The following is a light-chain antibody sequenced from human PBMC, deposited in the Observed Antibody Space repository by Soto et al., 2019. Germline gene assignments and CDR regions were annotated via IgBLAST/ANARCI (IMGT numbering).Light chain of an antibody. CDR1: SSYIGVYNY. CDR3: SSYTTSSTLYV. V-gene: IGLV2-14*03. Sequence: QSALTQPASVSGSPGQSITISCTGTSSYIGVYNYVSWYQHHPGKAPKLMIFDVSNRPSGVSNRFSGSKSGNTASLTISGLQAEDEADYYCSSYTTSSTLYVFGTGTKLTVL. J-gene: IGLJ1*01. CDR2: DVS.